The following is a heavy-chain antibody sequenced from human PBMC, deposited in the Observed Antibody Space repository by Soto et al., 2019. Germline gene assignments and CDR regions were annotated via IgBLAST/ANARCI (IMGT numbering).Heavy chain of an antibody. Sequence: SLQASCKVSRGTVRSCAISWVRQSPGQGLEWMGGIIPIFGTANYAQKFQGRVTITADESTSTAYMELSSLRSEDTAVYYCARDNLPLRHYFDYWVQGPLVTVSS. CDR2: IIPIFGTA. J-gene: IGHJ4*02. V-gene: IGHV1-69*13. CDR3: ARDNLPLRHYFDY. CDR1: RGTVRSCA.